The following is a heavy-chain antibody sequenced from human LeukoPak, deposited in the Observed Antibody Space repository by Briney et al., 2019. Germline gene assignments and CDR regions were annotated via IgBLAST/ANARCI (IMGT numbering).Heavy chain of an antibody. V-gene: IGHV3-7*01. CDR3: ARVRLSKRAAAGGNYYYYYMDV. CDR1: GFTFSSYW. Sequence: GGSLRLSCAASGFTFSSYWMSWVRQAPRKGLEWVANIKQDGSEKYYVDSVKGRFTISRDNAKNSLYLQMNSLRAEDTAVYYCARVRLSKRAAAGGNYYYYYMDVWGKGTTVTVSS. CDR2: IKQDGSEK. D-gene: IGHD6-13*01. J-gene: IGHJ6*03.